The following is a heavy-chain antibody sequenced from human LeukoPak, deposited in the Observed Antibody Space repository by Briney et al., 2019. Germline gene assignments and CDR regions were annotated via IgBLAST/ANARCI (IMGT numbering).Heavy chain of an antibody. CDR1: GFTFSSYG. V-gene: IGHV3-33*01. Sequence: GGSLRLSYAASGFTFSSYGMHWVRQAPGKGLEWVAVIWYDGSNKYYADSVKGRFTISRDNSKNTLYLQMNSLRAEDTAVYYCARGSGTKGGDRWFDPWGQGTLVTVSS. D-gene: IGHD3-3*01. CDR2: IWYDGSNK. J-gene: IGHJ5*02. CDR3: ARGSGTKGGDRWFDP.